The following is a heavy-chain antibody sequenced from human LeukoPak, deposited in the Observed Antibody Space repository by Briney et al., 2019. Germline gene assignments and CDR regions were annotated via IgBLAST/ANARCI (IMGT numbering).Heavy chain of an antibody. CDR1: GYTFTSYG. Sequence: ASVKVSCKASGYTFTSYGISWVRQAPGQGLEWMGWISAYNGNTNYAQKLQGRVTMTTDTSTSTAYMELRSLRSDDTAVYYCARVYDSSGSDDAFDIWGQGTMVTVSS. V-gene: IGHV1-18*01. CDR3: ARVYDSSGSDDAFDI. CDR2: ISAYNGNT. D-gene: IGHD3-22*01. J-gene: IGHJ3*02.